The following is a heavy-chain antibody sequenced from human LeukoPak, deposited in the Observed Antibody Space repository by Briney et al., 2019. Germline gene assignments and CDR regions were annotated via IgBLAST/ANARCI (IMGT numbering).Heavy chain of an antibody. J-gene: IGHJ4*02. D-gene: IGHD3-9*01. V-gene: IGHV4-34*01. Sequence: SETLSLTCAVYGGSFSGYYWSWIRQPPGKGLEWIGEINHSGSTNYNPSLKSRVTISVDTSKNQFSLKLSSVTAADTAVYYCARAGSGRYYDILTGYYSGGFDYWGQGTLVTVSS. CDR3: ARAGSGRYYDILTGYYSGGFDY. CDR1: GGSFSGYY. CDR2: INHSGST.